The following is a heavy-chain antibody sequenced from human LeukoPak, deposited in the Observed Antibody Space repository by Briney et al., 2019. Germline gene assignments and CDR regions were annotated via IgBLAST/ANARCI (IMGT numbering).Heavy chain of an antibody. D-gene: IGHD3-22*01. J-gene: IGHJ4*02. CDR2: INPSGGST. CDR3: AREFGGNGYYYDSSGIDY. V-gene: IGHV1-46*01. CDR1: GYTFTSYY. Sequence: GASVKVSCKASGYTFTSYYMHWVRQALGQGLEWMGIINPSGGSTSYAQKFQGRVTMTRDTSTSTVYMELSSLRSEDTAVYYCAREFGGNGYYYDSSGIDYWGQGTLVTVSS.